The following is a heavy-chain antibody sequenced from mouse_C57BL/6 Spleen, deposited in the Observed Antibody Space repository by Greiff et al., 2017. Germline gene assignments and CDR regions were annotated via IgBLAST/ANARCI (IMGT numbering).Heavy chain of an antibody. V-gene: IGHV5-6*02. CDR1: GFTFSSYG. J-gene: IGHJ3*01. CDR2: SSSGGSYT. CDR3: ASDPPWFAY. Sequence: EVKVEESGGDLVKPGGSLKLSCAASGFTFSSYGMSWVRQTPDKRLEWVATSSSGGSYTYYADSVMGRFTSYRDNAKNTLYLQMSSLKSEDTAMYYCASDPPWFAYWGQGTLVTVSA.